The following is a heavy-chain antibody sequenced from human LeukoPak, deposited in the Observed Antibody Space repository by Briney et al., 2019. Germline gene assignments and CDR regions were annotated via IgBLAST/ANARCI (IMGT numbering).Heavy chain of an antibody. CDR2: IKSDGSSA. CDR3: ASQSFARFDP. V-gene: IGHV3-74*01. CDR1: GFTFSSSW. Sequence: GGSLRLSCAASGFTFSSSWMHWVRQVPGKGLVWVSLIKSDGSSASYADSVKGRFTISRDNAKNTLYLQMNSLRAEDTAVYYCASQSFARFDPWGQGTLVTVSS. D-gene: IGHD3-16*01. J-gene: IGHJ5*02.